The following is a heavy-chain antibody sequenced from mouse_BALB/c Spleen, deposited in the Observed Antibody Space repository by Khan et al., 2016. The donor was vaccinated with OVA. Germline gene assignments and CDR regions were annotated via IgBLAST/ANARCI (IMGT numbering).Heavy chain of an antibody. J-gene: IGHJ2*01. V-gene: IGHV3-2*02. CDR2: ISYSGDT. CDR1: GYSITSDYA. Sequence: EVQLQESGPGLVKPSQSLSLTCTVTGYSITSDYAWNWIRQFPGNKLEWMGYISYSGDTAYNPSLKSRVSITRDTSSNPSFLQLNSVTTEDSATYYCASMIHYYDGSNFEEYCFDYWGQGTTLTVSS. CDR3: ASMIHYYDGSNFEEYCFDY. D-gene: IGHD1-1*01.